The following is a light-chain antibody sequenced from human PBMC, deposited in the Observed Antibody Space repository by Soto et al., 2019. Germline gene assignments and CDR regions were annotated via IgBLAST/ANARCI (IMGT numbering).Light chain of an antibody. CDR3: HQYDRPPLT. V-gene: IGKV3-20*01. Sequence: EIVLTQSPGTLSLSPGERATLSCRASQSVSSSYLAWYQQKPGQAPRLLIYGASSRATGIPDRFSGSGSGADFPITISMLDPDDLAVYFCHQYDRPPLTFGGGTKVEIK. J-gene: IGKJ4*01. CDR1: QSVSSSY. CDR2: GAS.